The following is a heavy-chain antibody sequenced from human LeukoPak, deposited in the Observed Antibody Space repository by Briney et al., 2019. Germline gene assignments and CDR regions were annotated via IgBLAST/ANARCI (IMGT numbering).Heavy chain of an antibody. Sequence: GGSLRLSCAASGFTFKICGMHWVRQAPGKGLEWVGVIWNDGSTTFYADSVRGRFTISRDNAKNTLYLQMNSLRAEDTAVYYCARDRTSGAFDIWGQGTMVTVSS. CDR2: IWNDGSTT. D-gene: IGHD2-2*01. CDR1: GFTFKICG. CDR3: ARDRTSGAFDI. V-gene: IGHV3-33*01. J-gene: IGHJ3*02.